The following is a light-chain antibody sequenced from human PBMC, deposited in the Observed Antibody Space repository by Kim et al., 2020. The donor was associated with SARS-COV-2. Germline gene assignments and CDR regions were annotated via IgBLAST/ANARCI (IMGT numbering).Light chain of an antibody. J-gene: IGLJ3*02. Sequence: SYELTQPPSVSVAPGETATITCGGKDIGTKSVHWYQQKSGQSPVLVIYFNDDRPSGIPERFSASNSGNTATLTISWVEAGDEADYYCQVWDSSTDYLWVFGGGTQLTVL. CDR2: FND. CDR3: QVWDSSTDYLWV. CDR1: DIGTKS. V-gene: IGLV3-21*04.